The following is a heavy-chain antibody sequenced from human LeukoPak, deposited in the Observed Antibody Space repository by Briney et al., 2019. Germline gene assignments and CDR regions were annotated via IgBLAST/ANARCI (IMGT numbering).Heavy chain of an antibody. V-gene: IGHV4-30-4*01. D-gene: IGHD5-18*01. Sequence: PSQTLSLTCTVSGGSISSGDYYWSWIRQPPGKGLEWIGYIYYSGSTYYNPSLKSRVTISVDTSKNQFSLKLSSVTAADTAVYYCARGTATADAFDIWGQGTMATVSS. J-gene: IGHJ3*02. CDR2: IYYSGST. CDR3: ARGTATADAFDI. CDR1: GGSISSGDYY.